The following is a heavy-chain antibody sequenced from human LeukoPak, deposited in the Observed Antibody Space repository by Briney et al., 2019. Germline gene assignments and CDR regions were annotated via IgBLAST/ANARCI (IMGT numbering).Heavy chain of an antibody. CDR2: INPDSGGT. CDR1: GYTFNDYY. Sequence: ASVKVSCKASGYTFNDYYMHWVRQAPGQGLEWIGRINPDSGGTDYAQKFQGRVTMTRDTSISTAYMELSRLRSDDTAVYYCTRLRSDFWSGYYTGEFDSWGQGTLVTVSS. D-gene: IGHD3-3*01. V-gene: IGHV1-2*02. J-gene: IGHJ5*01. CDR3: TRLRSDFWSGYYTGEFDS.